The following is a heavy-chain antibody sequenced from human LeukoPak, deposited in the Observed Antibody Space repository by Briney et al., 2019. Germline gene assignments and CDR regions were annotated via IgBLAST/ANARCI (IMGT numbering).Heavy chain of an antibody. CDR3: ARRYSGSYSAFDI. CDR1: GYSFTSYW. CDR2: IDPGDSDT. Sequence: GESLKISCKGSGYSFTSYWIGWVRQMPGKGLGWMGIIDPGDSDTRYSPSFQGQVTISADKSISTAYLPWSSLKASDTAMYYCARRYSGSYSAFDIWGQGTMVTVSS. V-gene: IGHV5-51*01. J-gene: IGHJ3*02. D-gene: IGHD1-26*01.